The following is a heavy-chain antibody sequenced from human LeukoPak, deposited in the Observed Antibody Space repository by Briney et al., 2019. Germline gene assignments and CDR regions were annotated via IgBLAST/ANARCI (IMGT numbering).Heavy chain of an antibody. Sequence: SETLSLTCAVYGGSFSGYYWSWIRQPPGKGLEWIGEINHSGSTNYNPSLKSRVTISVDTSKNQFSLKLSSVTAADTAVYYYARGIVGSSYDFWSGYSYYFDYWGQGTLVTVSS. J-gene: IGHJ4*02. CDR2: INHSGST. V-gene: IGHV4-34*01. CDR3: ARGIVGSSYDFWSGYSYYFDY. D-gene: IGHD3-3*01. CDR1: GGSFSGYY.